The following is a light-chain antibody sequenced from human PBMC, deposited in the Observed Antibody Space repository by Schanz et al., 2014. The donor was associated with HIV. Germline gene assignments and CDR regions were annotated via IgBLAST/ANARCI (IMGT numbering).Light chain of an antibody. CDR3: QVWDTFMSAV. V-gene: IGLV3-21*01. CDR2: YDT. Sequence: SYELTQPPSVSVAPGKTARITCGGNNVGIKSVHWYQQKPGQAPVMVISYDTDRPSGIPERFSGSNSGHTATLTISRVEAGDEADYYCQVWDTFMSAVFGGGTKLTVL. CDR1: NVGIKS. J-gene: IGLJ2*01.